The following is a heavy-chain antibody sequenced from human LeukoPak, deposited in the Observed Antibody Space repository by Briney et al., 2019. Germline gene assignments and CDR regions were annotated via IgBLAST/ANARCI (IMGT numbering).Heavy chain of an antibody. CDR2: ISYDGSNK. Sequence: GGSLRLSCAASGFTFSSYAMHWVRQAPGKGLEWVAVISYDGSNKYYADSVKGRFTISRDNSKNTLYLQMNSLRAEDTAVYYCAREGWGRRGVSYNFDYWGQGTLVTVSS. D-gene: IGHD3-16*01. V-gene: IGHV3-30*04. CDR3: AREGWGRRGVSYNFDY. CDR1: GFTFSSYA. J-gene: IGHJ4*02.